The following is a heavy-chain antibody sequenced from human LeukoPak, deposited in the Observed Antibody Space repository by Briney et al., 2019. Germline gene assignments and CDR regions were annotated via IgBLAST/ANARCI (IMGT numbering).Heavy chain of an antibody. Sequence: SVTVSFKASGGTFMIYAISGVRQAPGQGLEWMGGIIPIFGTANYAQKFQGRVTITADESTSTAYMELSRLRSDDTAVYYCASGVIPQPDFDYWGQGTLVTVSS. V-gene: IGHV1-69*13. D-gene: IGHD3-16*02. CDR1: GGTFMIYA. CDR3: ASGVIPQPDFDY. J-gene: IGHJ4*02. CDR2: IIPIFGTA.